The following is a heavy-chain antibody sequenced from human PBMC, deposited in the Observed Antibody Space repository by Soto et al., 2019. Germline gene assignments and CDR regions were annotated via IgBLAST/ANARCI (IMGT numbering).Heavy chain of an antibody. D-gene: IGHD6-19*01. J-gene: IGHJ6*02. V-gene: IGHV1-8*01. Sequence: ASVKVSCTSSGSTFTSYDINWVRQAPGQGLEWMGWMNPNSGNTGYAQKFQGRVTMTRNTSISTAYMELSSLRSEDTAVYYCARDSSGWYGGGMDVWGQGTTVTVSS. CDR3: ARDSSGWYGGGMDV. CDR1: GSTFTSYD. CDR2: MNPNSGNT.